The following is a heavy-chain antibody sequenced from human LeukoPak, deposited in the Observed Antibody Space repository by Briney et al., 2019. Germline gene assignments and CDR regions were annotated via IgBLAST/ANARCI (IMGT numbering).Heavy chain of an antibody. V-gene: IGHV3-7*03. CDR2: IKQDGSEK. Sequence: GGSLRLSCVASGFTFSSSWMSWVRQAPGKGLEWVANIKQDGSEKFYVASVKGRFTISRDNGKSSLYLQMNSLRAEDTALYYCATSYDMGWLIGYWGQGTLVTVSS. CDR3: ATSYDMGWLIGY. J-gene: IGHJ4*02. D-gene: IGHD3/OR15-3a*01. CDR1: GFTFSSSW.